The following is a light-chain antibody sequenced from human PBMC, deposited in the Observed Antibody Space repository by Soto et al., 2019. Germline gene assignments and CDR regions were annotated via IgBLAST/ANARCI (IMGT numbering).Light chain of an antibody. CDR2: ENN. J-gene: IGLJ1*01. CDR1: SSKIGNNY. Sequence: QSVLTQPPSVSATPGQKVTISCSGSSSKIGNNYVSWYQQLPGTAPKLLIYENNKRPSGIPDRFSGSKSGTSATLGITGLQTGDEADYYCGTWDSGKVFGTGTKVTVL. CDR3: GTWDSGKV. V-gene: IGLV1-51*02.